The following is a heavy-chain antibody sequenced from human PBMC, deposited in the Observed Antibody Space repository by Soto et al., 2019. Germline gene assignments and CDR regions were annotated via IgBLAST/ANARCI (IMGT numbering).Heavy chain of an antibody. V-gene: IGHV6-1*01. CDR1: GDSVSSNSAG. J-gene: IGHJ4*01. Sequence: PSQTLSLTCAITGDSVSSNSAGWSWVRQSPSRGLEWLGRTYYRSKWYYEYAVSVRGRITINPDTSKNQYSLQLNYVTPEDTAVCFCARGEPYSGRIFVYWGRGTMGAVAS. CDR2: TYYRSKWYY. D-gene: IGHD1-26*01. CDR3: ARGEPYSGRIFVY.